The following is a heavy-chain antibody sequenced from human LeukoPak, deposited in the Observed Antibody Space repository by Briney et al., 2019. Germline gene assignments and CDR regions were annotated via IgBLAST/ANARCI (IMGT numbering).Heavy chain of an antibody. V-gene: IGHV3-30*04. CDR3: ARSYSSELFDY. J-gene: IGHJ4*02. D-gene: IGHD6-19*01. Sequence: GGSLRLSCAASGFTFSSYAMHWVRQAPGKGLEWVAVISYDGSNKYYADSVKGRFTISRDNSKNTLYLQMNSLRAEDTAVYYCARSYSSELFDYWGQGTLVTVSS. CDR1: GFTFSSYA. CDR2: ISYDGSNK.